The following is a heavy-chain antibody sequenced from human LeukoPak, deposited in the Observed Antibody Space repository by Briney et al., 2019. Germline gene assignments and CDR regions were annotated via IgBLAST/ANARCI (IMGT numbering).Heavy chain of an antibody. D-gene: IGHD6-19*01. Sequence: PSETLSLTCTVSGGSISSSSYYRGWIRQPPGKELEWIGSFSSAGSTYYNPSLKSRVTISVDTSKNQFSLKLSSVTAADTAVYYCARPRTSGWYFGAFDIWGQGTMVTVSS. CDR2: FSSAGST. CDR1: GGSISSSSYY. V-gene: IGHV4-39*07. CDR3: ARPRTSGWYFGAFDI. J-gene: IGHJ3*02.